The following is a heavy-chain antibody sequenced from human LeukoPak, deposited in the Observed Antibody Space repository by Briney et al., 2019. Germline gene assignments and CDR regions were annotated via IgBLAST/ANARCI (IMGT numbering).Heavy chain of an antibody. CDR2: ISGSGGST. Sequence: PGGSLRLSCAASGFTFSSYAMSWVRQAPGKGLEWVSAISGSGGSTYYADSVKGRFTISRDNSKNTLYLQMNSLRAEDTAVYYCAKDHYYYDSKSHFDYWGQGTLVTVSS. CDR3: AKDHYYYDSKSHFDY. J-gene: IGHJ4*02. CDR1: GFTFSSYA. D-gene: IGHD3-22*01. V-gene: IGHV3-23*01.